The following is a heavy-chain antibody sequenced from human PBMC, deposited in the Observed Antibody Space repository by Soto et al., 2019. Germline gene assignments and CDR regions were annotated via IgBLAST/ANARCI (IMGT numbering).Heavy chain of an antibody. CDR3: ARDLGGWPDY. CDR2: INADNGNT. CDR1: GYTFTGYY. V-gene: IGHV1-3*01. D-gene: IGHD6-19*01. Sequence: ASVKVSCKASGYTFTGYYMHWVRQAPGQRLEWMGWINADNGNTKYSQKFQGRVTITRDTSASTAYMELSSLRSEDTAVYYCARDLGGWPDYWGQGTLLTVSS. J-gene: IGHJ4*02.